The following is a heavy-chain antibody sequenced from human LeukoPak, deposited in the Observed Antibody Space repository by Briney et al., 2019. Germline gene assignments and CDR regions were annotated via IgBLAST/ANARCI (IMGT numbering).Heavy chain of an antibody. D-gene: IGHD3-10*02. CDR1: GFTFSSYG. CDR2: IKQDASEK. Sequence: GGSLRLSCAASGFTFSSYGMSWVRQAPGKGLEWVANIKQDASEKYYVDSVKGRFTISRDNAKNSLYLQMNSLRAEDTAVYYCAELGITMIGGVWGKGTTVTISS. CDR3: AELGITMIGGV. V-gene: IGHV3-7*01. J-gene: IGHJ6*04.